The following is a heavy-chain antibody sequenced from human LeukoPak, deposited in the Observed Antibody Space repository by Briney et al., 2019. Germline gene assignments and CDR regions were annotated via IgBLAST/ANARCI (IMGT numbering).Heavy chain of an antibody. D-gene: IGHD6-19*01. Sequence: ASVKVSCKASGYTFTGYYMHWVRQAPGQGLEWMGWINPNSGGTNYAQKFQGRVTMIRDTSISTAYMELSRLRSDDTAVYYCARDLGAVAGSEGDYWGQGTLVTVSS. V-gene: IGHV1-2*02. CDR3: ARDLGAVAGSEGDY. CDR2: INPNSGGT. CDR1: GYTFTGYY. J-gene: IGHJ4*02.